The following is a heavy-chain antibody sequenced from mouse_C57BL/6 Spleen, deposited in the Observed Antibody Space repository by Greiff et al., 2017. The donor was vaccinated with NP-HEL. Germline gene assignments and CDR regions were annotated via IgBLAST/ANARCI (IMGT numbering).Heavy chain of an antibody. CDR1: GYTFTDYY. CDR3: ALYGSSYWFAY. Sequence: VQLQQSGPELVKPGASVKISCKASGYTFTDYYMNWVKQSHGKSLEWIGDINPNNGGTSYNQKFKGKATLTVDKSSSTAYMELRSLTSEDSAVYYCALYGSSYWFAYWGQGTLVTVSA. D-gene: IGHD1-1*01. V-gene: IGHV1-26*01. CDR2: INPNNGGT. J-gene: IGHJ3*01.